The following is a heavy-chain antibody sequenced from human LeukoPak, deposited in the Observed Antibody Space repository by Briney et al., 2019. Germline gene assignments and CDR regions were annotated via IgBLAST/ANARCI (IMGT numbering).Heavy chain of an antibody. Sequence: KPSETLSLTCAVYGGSFSGYYWSWIHQPPGKGLEWIGEINHSGSTNYNPSLKRRVTISVDTSKNQFSLKLSSVTAADTAVYYCARGTGGPTVTPGRWAYYYYYYMDVWGKGTTVTVSS. D-gene: IGHD4-17*01. CDR1: GGSFSGYY. CDR2: INHSGST. V-gene: IGHV4-34*01. CDR3: ARGTGGPTVTPGRWAYYYYYYMDV. J-gene: IGHJ6*03.